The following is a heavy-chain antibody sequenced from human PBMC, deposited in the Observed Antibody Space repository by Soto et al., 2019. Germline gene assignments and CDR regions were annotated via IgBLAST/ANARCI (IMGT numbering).Heavy chain of an antibody. CDR2: ISSSGSTI. CDR3: ARGGQQLHGMDV. V-gene: IGHV3-48*04. CDR1: GLTFSSYG. J-gene: IGHJ6*02. Sequence: GGFLRLSCAASGLTFSSYGMHWVRQAPGKGLEWVSYISSSGSTIYYADSVKGRFTISRDNAKNSLYLQMNSLRAEDTAVYYCARGGQQLHGMDVWGQGTTVTVSS. D-gene: IGHD6-13*01.